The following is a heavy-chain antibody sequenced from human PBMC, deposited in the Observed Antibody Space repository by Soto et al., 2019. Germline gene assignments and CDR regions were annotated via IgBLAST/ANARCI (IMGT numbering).Heavy chain of an antibody. D-gene: IGHD5-18*01. CDR1: GFTFSSYG. CDR3: VKDCGYSYGGDY. CDR2: ISYDGSNK. Sequence: QVQLVESGGGVVQPGRSLRLSCAASGFTFSSYGMHWVRQAPGKGLEWVAVISYDGSNKYYADSVKGRFTISRDNSKNTLYLQTNSLRAEDTAVYYCVKDCGYSYGGDYWGQGTLVSVSS. J-gene: IGHJ4*02. V-gene: IGHV3-30*18.